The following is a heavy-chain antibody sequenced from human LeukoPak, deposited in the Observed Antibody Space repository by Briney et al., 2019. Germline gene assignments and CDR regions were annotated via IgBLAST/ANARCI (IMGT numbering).Heavy chain of an antibody. J-gene: IGHJ4*02. D-gene: IGHD7-27*01. CDR1: GFTFSDYG. V-gene: IGHV3-30*02. CDR3: AREFWGPDY. CDR2: IRYDENTK. Sequence: GGSLRLSCAASGFTFSDYGMHWVRQAPGKGLEWVAFIRYDENTKYYADSVKGRFTVSRDSAKNSLYLQMNSLRAEDTAVYYCAREFWGPDYWGQGTLVTVSS.